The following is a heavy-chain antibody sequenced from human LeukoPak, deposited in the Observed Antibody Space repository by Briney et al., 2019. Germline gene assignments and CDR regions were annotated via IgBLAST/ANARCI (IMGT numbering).Heavy chain of an antibody. D-gene: IGHD3-9*01. CDR1: GGSISSSNW. V-gene: IGHV4-4*02. CDR3: ARDYTYYDILTGYRGNYFDY. CDR2: IYHSGST. Sequence: PSGTLSLTCAVSGGSISSSNWWSWVRRPPGKGLEWIGEIYHSGSTNYNPSLKSRVTISVDKSKNQFSLKLSSVTAADTAVYYCARDYTYYDILTGYRGNYFDYWGQGTLVTVSS. J-gene: IGHJ4*02.